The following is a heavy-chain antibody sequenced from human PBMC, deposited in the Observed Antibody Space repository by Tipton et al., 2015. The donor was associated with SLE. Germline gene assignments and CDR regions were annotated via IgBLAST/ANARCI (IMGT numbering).Heavy chain of an antibody. CDR1: GYSISSGYY. J-gene: IGHJ5*02. CDR3: ARTSYDFFRNPNWFDP. CDR2: IYYSGST. V-gene: IGHV4-38-2*02. D-gene: IGHD3-3*01. Sequence: GLVKPSETLSLTCTVSGYSISSGYYWGWIRQPPGKGLEWIGYIYYSGSTYYNPSLKSRVTISVDTSKNQFSLKLSSVTAADTAVYYCARTSYDFFRNPNWFDPWGQGTLVTVSS.